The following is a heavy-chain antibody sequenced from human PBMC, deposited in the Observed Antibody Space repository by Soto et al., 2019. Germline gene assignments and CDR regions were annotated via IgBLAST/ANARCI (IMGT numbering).Heavy chain of an antibody. J-gene: IGHJ5*02. CDR3: ARVPGP. CDR2: IYYSGTT. Sequence: PSETLSLTCSVSGGSISSSSSHWGWIRQPPGKGLEWIGSIYYSGTTYYNPSLKSRVTISVDTSKDQFSLKLNSVTAADAAVYYCARVPGPWGQGTLVTVSS. V-gene: IGHV4-39*07. CDR1: GGSISSSSSH.